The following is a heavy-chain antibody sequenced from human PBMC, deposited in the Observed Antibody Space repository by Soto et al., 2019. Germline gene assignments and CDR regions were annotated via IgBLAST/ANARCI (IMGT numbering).Heavy chain of an antibody. J-gene: IGHJ4*02. CDR3: AKAFEYSSSRPQDY. CDR2: ISGSDGST. D-gene: IGHD6-6*01. Sequence: EVQLLESGGGLVQPGGSLRLSCAASGFTFSSYAMSWVRQAPGKGLEWVSAISGSDGSTYYADSVKGRFTISRDNSKNTLYLQMNSLRAEDTAVYYCAKAFEYSSSRPQDYWGQGTLVTVSS. CDR1: GFTFSSYA. V-gene: IGHV3-23*01.